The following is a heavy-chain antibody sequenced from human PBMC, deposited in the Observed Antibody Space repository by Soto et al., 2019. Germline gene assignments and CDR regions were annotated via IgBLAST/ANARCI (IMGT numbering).Heavy chain of an antibody. V-gene: IGHV3-33*01. D-gene: IGHD4-17*01. CDR2: IWHDGTIK. CDR3: ARPALLVTTFDY. Sequence: QERLVESGGGVVQPGRSLRLSCAASGFTFSDYAMHWVRQAPGKGLEWVAVIWHDGTIKYYADSVKGRFTISRDNSKNPLYLQMNNLRAEDTAVYYCARPALLVTTFDYWGQGTLVTVSS. CDR1: GFTFSDYA. J-gene: IGHJ4*02.